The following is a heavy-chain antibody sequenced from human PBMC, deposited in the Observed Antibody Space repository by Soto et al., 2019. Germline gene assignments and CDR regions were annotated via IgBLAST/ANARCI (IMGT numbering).Heavy chain of an antibody. V-gene: IGHV1-18*04. D-gene: IGHD2-2*01. Sequence: QFQLVQSGTEVKEHGASVTVSCKSSGYTFTRYGISWVRQAPGQGLEWMAWTSANNDNTNYAEKVQGRVTLTTDTSTGTADMELRSLRSDDTAVYYCARDERGTCNGTNCYYFDYWGQGTLVTVSS. J-gene: IGHJ4*02. CDR2: TSANNDNT. CDR3: ARDERGTCNGTNCYYFDY. CDR1: GYTFTRYG.